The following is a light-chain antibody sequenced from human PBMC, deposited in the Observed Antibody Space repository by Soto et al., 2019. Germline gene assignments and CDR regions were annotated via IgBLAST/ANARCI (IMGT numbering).Light chain of an antibody. J-gene: IGLJ3*02. V-gene: IGLV1-44*01. CDR2: SHN. CDR1: RSNIGSTP. CDR3: AAWDDSLKRWV. Sequence: QSVLTQPPSASGTPGQRVTISCSGSRSNIGSTPVNWYQQLPRSAPKLLIYSHNQRPSGVPARFSGSKSGTSASLAISELQSEDEADYYCAAWDDSLKRWVFGGGTKLTVL.